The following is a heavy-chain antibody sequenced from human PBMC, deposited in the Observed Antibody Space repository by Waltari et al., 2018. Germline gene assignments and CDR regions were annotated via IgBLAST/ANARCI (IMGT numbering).Heavy chain of an antibody. J-gene: IGHJ4*02. CDR2: RSYDGSNK. CDR1: GFTFSSYA. V-gene: IGHV3-30-3*01. D-gene: IGHD2-15*01. CDR3: AVVVVAATGDY. Sequence: QVQLVESGGGVVQPGRSLRLSFAASGFTFSSYAMPWVRQAPGKGLEWVAVRSYDGSNKYYADSVKGRFTISRDNSKNTLYLQMNSLRAEDTAVYYCAVVVVAATGDYWGQGTLVTVSS.